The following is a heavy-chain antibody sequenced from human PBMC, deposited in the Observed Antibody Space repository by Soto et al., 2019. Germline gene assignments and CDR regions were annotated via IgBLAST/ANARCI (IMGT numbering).Heavy chain of an antibody. J-gene: IGHJ3*02. CDR3: VRDREVLLWFGEFDYDAFDI. CDR1: GFTFSSYW. V-gene: IGHV3-74*01. Sequence: EVQLVESGGGLVQPGGSLRLSCAASGFTFSSYWMHWVRQAPGKGLVWVSRINSDGSSTSYADSVKGRFTISRDNAKNTLYLQMNSLRAEDTAVYYCVRDREVLLWFGEFDYDAFDIWGQGTMVTVSS. D-gene: IGHD3-10*01. CDR2: INSDGSST.